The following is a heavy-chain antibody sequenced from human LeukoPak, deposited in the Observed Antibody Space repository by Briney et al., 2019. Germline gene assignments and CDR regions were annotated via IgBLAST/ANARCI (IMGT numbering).Heavy chain of an antibody. CDR3: ARERELVTYYYGSGSLDV. CDR2: IIPIFGTA. J-gene: IGHJ6*04. V-gene: IGHV1-69*13. CDR1: GYTFTGYY. D-gene: IGHD3-10*01. Sequence: ASVKVSCKASGYTFTGYYMHWVRQAPGQGLEWMGGIIPIFGTANYAQKFQGRVTITADESTSTAYMELSSLRSEDTAVYYCARERELVTYYYGSGSLDVWGKGTTVTISS.